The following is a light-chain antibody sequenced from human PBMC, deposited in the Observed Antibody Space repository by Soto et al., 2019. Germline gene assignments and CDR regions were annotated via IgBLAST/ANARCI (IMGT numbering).Light chain of an antibody. Sequence: DIVMTQSPDSLAVSLGERATINCKSSQSVLYSSNNKNYLAWYQQKPGQPPKLLIYWASTRESGVPDRFSGSGSGTDFTLTISSLQAEDVAVYYCQQYYSPPRTFGQATKVEIK. CDR1: QSVLYSSNNKNY. V-gene: IGKV4-1*01. J-gene: IGKJ1*01. CDR2: WAS. CDR3: QQYYSPPRT.